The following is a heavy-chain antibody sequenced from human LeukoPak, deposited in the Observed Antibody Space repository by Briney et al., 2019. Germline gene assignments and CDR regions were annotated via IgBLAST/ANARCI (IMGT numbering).Heavy chain of an antibody. D-gene: IGHD2-15*01. CDR2: ISSSSSYI. Sequence: GGSLRLSCAASGFTFSSYSMNWVRQAPGKGLEWVSSISSSSSYIYYADSVKGRFTISRDNAKNSLYLQMNSLRAEDTAVYYCARYPYCSGGSCYSIWGQGTLVTVSS. V-gene: IGHV3-21*01. CDR1: GFTFSSYS. J-gene: IGHJ4*02. CDR3: ARYPYCSGGSCYSI.